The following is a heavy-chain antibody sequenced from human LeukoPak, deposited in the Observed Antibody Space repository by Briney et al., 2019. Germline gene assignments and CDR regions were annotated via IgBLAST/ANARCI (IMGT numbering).Heavy chain of an antibody. V-gene: IGHV3-15*01. CDR2: IKSKTNGGTT. CDR3: TTDPIVVVPAAIHPGY. Sequence: PGGSLRLSCAASGFTFSNAWMSWVRQAPGKGLEWVGRIKSKTNGGTTDYAAPVKGRFTISRDDSKNTLYLQMNSLKTEDTAVYYCTTDPIVVVPAAIHPGYWGQGTLVTVSS. D-gene: IGHD2-2*02. CDR1: GFTFSNAW. J-gene: IGHJ4*02.